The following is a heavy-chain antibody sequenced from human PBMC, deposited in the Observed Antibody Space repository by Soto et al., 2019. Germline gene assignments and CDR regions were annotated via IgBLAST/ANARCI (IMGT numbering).Heavy chain of an antibody. D-gene: IGHD2-2*01. J-gene: IGHJ2*01. Sequence: QVQLVQSGAEVKKPGASVKVSCKASGYTFTSYGISWVRQAPGQGLEGMGWISAYNGNTNYAQKLQGRVTMTTDTATSTAYMELRSLRSDDTAVYYCARADCSSTSCPYYWYFDLWGRGTLVTVSS. CDR2: ISAYNGNT. CDR3: ARADCSSTSCPYYWYFDL. CDR1: GYTFTSYG. V-gene: IGHV1-18*01.